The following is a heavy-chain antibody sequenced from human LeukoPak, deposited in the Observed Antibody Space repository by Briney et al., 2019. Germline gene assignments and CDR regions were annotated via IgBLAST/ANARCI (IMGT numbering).Heavy chain of an antibody. Sequence: PSETLSLTCTVSGGSISTYYWSWIRQPPGKGLEWIGYIYYSGSTKYNPSLKSRATISVDTSKNQFSLKLSSVTAADTAVYYCASHDELLHWFDPWGQGTLVTVSS. J-gene: IGHJ5*02. CDR2: IYYSGST. D-gene: IGHD1-26*01. CDR3: ASHDELLHWFDP. CDR1: GGSISTYY. V-gene: IGHV4-59*08.